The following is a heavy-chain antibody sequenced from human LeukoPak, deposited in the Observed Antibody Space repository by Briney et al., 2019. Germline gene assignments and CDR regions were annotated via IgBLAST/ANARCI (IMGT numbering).Heavy chain of an antibody. V-gene: IGHV3-20*04. Sequence: GGSLRLSCAASGFTFDDYGMSWARQAPGKGLGWVSGINWDGGSTGYADSVKGRFTISRDNAKNFLYLQMNSLRAEDTALYYCARTVSSAGWSDDAFDIRGQGTMVTVSS. CDR2: INWDGGST. D-gene: IGHD6-19*01. CDR3: ARTVSSAGWSDDAFDI. CDR1: GFTFDDYG. J-gene: IGHJ3*02.